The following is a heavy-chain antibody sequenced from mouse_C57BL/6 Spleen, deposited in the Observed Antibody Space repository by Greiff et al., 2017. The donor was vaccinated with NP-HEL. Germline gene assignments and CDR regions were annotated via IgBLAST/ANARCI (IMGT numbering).Heavy chain of an antibody. CDR3: GRLYYGGAMDY. Sequence: EVMLMESGGGLVQPGESLKLSCESNEYAFPSHDMSWVRKTPEKRLELVAAINSDGGSTYYPDTMERRFIISRDNTKKTLYLQMSSLRSEDTALFYCGRLYYGGAMDYWGQGTSVTVSS. V-gene: IGHV5-2*01. J-gene: IGHJ4*01. D-gene: IGHD1-1*01. CDR1: EYAFPSHD. CDR2: INSDGGST.